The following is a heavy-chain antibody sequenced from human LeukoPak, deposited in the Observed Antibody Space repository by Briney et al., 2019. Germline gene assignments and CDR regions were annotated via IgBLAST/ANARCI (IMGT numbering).Heavy chain of an antibody. CDR3: AKEFSGYLASFEY. CDR1: GFTFSSYG. CDR2: TSFDGSYK. Sequence: GGSLRLSCAASGFTFSSYGMHWVRQAPGKGLEWVAMTSFDGSYKNYADSAKGRFTISRDNSKNRLYLQMNSLRAEDTAVYYCAKEFSGYLASFEYWGQGTLVTVSS. V-gene: IGHV3-30*18. J-gene: IGHJ4*02. D-gene: IGHD3-22*01.